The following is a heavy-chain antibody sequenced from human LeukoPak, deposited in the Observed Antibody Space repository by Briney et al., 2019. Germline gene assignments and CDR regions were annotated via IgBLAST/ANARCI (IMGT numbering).Heavy chain of an antibody. Sequence: GGSLRLSCAASGFTFSSYAMHWVRQAPGKGLEWVAVISYDGSNKYYADSVKGRFTISRDNSKNTLYLQMNRLRAEDTAVYYCAREPVVPAANYYYYYGMDVWGQGTTVTVSS. V-gene: IGHV3-30-3*01. J-gene: IGHJ6*02. CDR3: AREPVVPAANYYYYYGMDV. CDR2: ISYDGSNK. CDR1: GFTFSSYA. D-gene: IGHD2-2*01.